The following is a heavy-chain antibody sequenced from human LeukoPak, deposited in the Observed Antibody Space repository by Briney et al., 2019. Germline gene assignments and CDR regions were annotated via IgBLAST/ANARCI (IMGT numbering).Heavy chain of an antibody. Sequence: ASVKFSCKASGGTFSSYAISWVRQAPGQGLEWMGRIIPILGTANYAQKFQGRVTITADESTSTAYMELSSLRSEDTAVYYCARFEELDYWGQGTLVTVSS. D-gene: IGHD1-26*01. V-gene: IGHV1-69*11. CDR1: GGTFSSYA. J-gene: IGHJ4*02. CDR2: IIPILGTA. CDR3: ARFEELDY.